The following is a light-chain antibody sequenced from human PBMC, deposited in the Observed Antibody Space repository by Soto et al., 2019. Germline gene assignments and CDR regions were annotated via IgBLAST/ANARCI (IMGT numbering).Light chain of an antibody. Sequence: MKQAPATLSVLPGERATLSCRASQSVATNLAWYQQRPGQAPRLLIYGASKRAIGLPARFSGSGSGTEFTLTITSLQSEDFAVYYCQQYNKWPQTFGQRTKVDIK. J-gene: IGKJ1*01. CDR2: GAS. CDR1: QSVATN. V-gene: IGKV3-15*01. CDR3: QQYNKWPQT.